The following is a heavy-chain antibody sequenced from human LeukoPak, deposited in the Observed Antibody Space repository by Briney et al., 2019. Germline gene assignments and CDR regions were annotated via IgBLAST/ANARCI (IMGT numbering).Heavy chain of an antibody. CDR3: ARGGEVNGWSQVVSYYPYMDV. V-gene: IGHV1-18*01. J-gene: IGHJ6*03. CDR1: GYTFANYG. D-gene: IGHD6-19*01. CDR2: ISAYNGNT. Sequence: GASVKVSCKASGYTFANYGVSWVRQAPGQGLEWMGWISAYNGNTNYAQKLQGRVTMTTDTSTSTAYMELRSLRSDDTAVYYCARGGEVNGWSQVVSYYPYMDVWGKGTTVTVSS.